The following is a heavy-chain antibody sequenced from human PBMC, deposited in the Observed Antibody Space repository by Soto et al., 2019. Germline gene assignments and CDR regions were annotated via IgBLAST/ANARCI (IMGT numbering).Heavy chain of an antibody. Sequence: QVQLVQSGAEVKKPGASVKVSCKASGYTFTSYYMHWVRQAPGQGLEWMGIINPSGGSTSYAQKFPGRVTMTRDTSTSTVYMELSSLRSEDTAVYYCARVSGVVVPAAIGYYYGMDVWGQGTTVTVSS. J-gene: IGHJ6*02. CDR1: GYTFTSYY. D-gene: IGHD2-2*01. CDR2: INPSGGST. V-gene: IGHV1-46*03. CDR3: ARVSGVVVPAAIGYYYGMDV.